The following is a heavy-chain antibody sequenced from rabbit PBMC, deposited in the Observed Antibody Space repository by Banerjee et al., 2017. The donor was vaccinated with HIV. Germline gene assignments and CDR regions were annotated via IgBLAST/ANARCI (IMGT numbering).Heavy chain of an antibody. D-gene: IGHD6-1*01. CDR3: ARESAYSYVGL. Sequence: QSLEESGGDLVKPGASLTLTCTASGFSFSTNYWICWVRQAPGKGLEWIGCINTSSGNTVYATWAKGRFTISKTSWTTVTLQMTSLTAADTATYFCARESAYSYVGLWGPGTLV. CDR2: INTSSGNT. V-gene: IGHV1S40*01. J-gene: IGHJ4*01. CDR1: GFSFSTNYW.